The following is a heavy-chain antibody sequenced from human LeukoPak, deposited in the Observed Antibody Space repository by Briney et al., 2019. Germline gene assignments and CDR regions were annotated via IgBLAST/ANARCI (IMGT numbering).Heavy chain of an antibody. D-gene: IGHD3-10*01. CDR3: ARSYGSGNYFDY. J-gene: IGHJ4*02. V-gene: IGHV4-61*05. Sequence: PSETLSLTCTVSGGSISSSSYYWGWIRQPPGKGLEWIGYIYYSGSAKYNPSLKSRVTISVDTSKNQFSLKLSSVTAADTAVYYCARSYGSGNYFDYWGQGTLVTVSS. CDR1: GGSISSSSYY. CDR2: IYYSGSA.